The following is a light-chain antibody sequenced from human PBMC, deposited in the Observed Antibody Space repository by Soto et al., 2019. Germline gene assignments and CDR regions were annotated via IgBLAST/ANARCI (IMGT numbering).Light chain of an antibody. Sequence: EIVMTQSPATLSVSPGGRATLSCRASQSISDTLAWYQQKPGQAPRLLIYSASRRATGFPARFSGSGSGTDFTLTISSLRSEDFAVYYCQQYNNWPWTFGQGTKVEIK. CDR1: QSISDT. J-gene: IGKJ1*01. CDR3: QQYNNWPWT. CDR2: SAS. V-gene: IGKV3-15*01.